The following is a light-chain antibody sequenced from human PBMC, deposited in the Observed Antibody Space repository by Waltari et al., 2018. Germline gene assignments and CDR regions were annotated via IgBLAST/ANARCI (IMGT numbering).Light chain of an antibody. Sequence: QSALTQPASVSGSPGQSITISCTGTSRAVGSYALFSWYQQLPGRAPTLILFGVAKRPSGISDRFSGSKSGNTASLTISGLQSEDEAHYYCSSYAQSRTRVFGGGTKLTVL. CDR3: SSYAQSRTRV. CDR2: GVA. V-gene: IGLV2-23*02. CDR1: SRAVGSYAL. J-gene: IGLJ3*02.